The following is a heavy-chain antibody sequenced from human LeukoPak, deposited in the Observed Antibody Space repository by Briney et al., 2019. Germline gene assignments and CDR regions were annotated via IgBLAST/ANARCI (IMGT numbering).Heavy chain of an antibody. CDR2: INHSGST. CDR1: GGPFSGYY. D-gene: IGHD2-2*01. Sequence: PSETLSLTCAVYGGPFSGYYWSWIRQPPGKGLEWIGEINHSGSTNYNPSLKSRVTISVDTSKNQFSLKLSSVTAADTAVYYCARTSYCSSTSCYDLEYYFDYWGQGTLVTVSS. CDR3: ARTSYCSSTSCYDLEYYFDY. V-gene: IGHV4-34*01. J-gene: IGHJ4*02.